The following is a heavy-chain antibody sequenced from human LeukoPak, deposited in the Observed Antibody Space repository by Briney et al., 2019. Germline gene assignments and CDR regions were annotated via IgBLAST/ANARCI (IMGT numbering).Heavy chain of an antibody. Sequence: GGSLRLSCAASGFTFSSYSMNWVRQAPGKGLEWVSSISSSSSYIYYADSVKGRFTISRDNAKNSLYLQMNSLRAEDTAVYYCAREVVNDAFDLWGQGTMVTVSS. CDR2: ISSSSSYI. CDR3: AREVVNDAFDL. CDR1: GFTFSSYS. J-gene: IGHJ3*01. D-gene: IGHD2-15*01. V-gene: IGHV3-21*01.